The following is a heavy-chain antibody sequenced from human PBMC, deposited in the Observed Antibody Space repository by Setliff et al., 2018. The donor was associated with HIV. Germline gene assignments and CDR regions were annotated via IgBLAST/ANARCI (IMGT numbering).Heavy chain of an antibody. CDR1: GFTFSNSW. CDR2: IKTKTQRGTT. V-gene: IGHV3-15*01. CDR3: VRAAAGLDI. Sequence: GSLRLSCAASGFTFSNSWMTWVRQAPGKGLEWVGRIKTKTQRGTTDYAAPAKGRFIISRDDSKNTLYLQMNGLRSEDTAVYYCVRAAAGLDIWSQGIRVTVSS. D-gene: IGHD6-25*01. J-gene: IGHJ4*02.